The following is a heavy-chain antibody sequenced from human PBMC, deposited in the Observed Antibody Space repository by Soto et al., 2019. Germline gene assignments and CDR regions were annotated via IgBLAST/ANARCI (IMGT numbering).Heavy chain of an antibody. CDR3: AHRGYSSSWYTLNWFDP. V-gene: IGHV2-5*02. D-gene: IGHD6-13*01. CDR2: IYWDDDK. Sequence: QITLKESGPTQVKPTQTLTLTCTFSGFSLSTSGVGVGWIRQPPGKALEWLALIYWDDDKRYSPSLKSRLTITKDTSKNQVVLTMTNMDPVDTATYYCAHRGYSSSWYTLNWFDPWGQGTLVTVSS. CDR1: GFSLSTSGVG. J-gene: IGHJ5*02.